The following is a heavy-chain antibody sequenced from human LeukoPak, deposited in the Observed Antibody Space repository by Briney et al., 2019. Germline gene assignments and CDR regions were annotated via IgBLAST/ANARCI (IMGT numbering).Heavy chain of an antibody. V-gene: IGHV3-66*01. Sequence: GGSLRPSCAASGFTVSSNYMSWVRQAPGKGLEWVSVIYGGGSTYHADSVKGRFTISRDNSKNTLYLQMNSLRAEDTAVYYYAMSGYYVSFDYWGQGTLVTVSS. CDR1: GFTVSSNY. CDR2: IYGGGST. CDR3: AMSGYYVSFDY. J-gene: IGHJ4*02. D-gene: IGHD3-22*01.